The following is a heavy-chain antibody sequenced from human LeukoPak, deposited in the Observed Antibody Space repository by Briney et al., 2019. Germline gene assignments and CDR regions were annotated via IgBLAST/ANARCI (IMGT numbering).Heavy chain of an antibody. CDR1: GGSISTSSYY. D-gene: IGHD6-19*01. CDR3: AGGPQWLAHTY. Sequence: SETLSLTCTVSGGSISTSSYYWGWIRQPPGKGLEWIGSIYYSGSTYYNPSLQSRVTISVDTSKNQFSLKLSSVTAADTAVYYCAGGPQWLAHTYWGQGSLVTVSS. CDR2: IYYSGST. V-gene: IGHV4-39*07. J-gene: IGHJ4*02.